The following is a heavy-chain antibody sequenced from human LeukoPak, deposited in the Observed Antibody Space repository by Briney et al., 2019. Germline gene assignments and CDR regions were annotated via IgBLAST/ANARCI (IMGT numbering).Heavy chain of an antibody. CDR2: IYYSGST. Sequence: SLTLSLTCTVSGGCISSGGYYWSWIRQHPGKGLEWIGYIYYSGSTYYNPSLKSRVTISVDTSKNQFSLKLSSVTAADTAVYYCARGGYYDQAMDVWGQGTTVTVSS. CDR1: GGCISSGGYY. J-gene: IGHJ6*02. CDR3: ARGGYYDQAMDV. D-gene: IGHD3-22*01. V-gene: IGHV4-31*03.